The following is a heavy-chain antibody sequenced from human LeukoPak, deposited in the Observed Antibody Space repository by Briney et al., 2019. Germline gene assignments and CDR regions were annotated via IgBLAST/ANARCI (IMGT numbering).Heavy chain of an antibody. D-gene: IGHD6-19*01. CDR1: GGSISSGSYY. V-gene: IGHV4-61*02. CDR2: IYTSGST. CDR3: ARGSVAGDY. J-gene: IGHJ4*02. Sequence: SQTLSLTCTVSGGSISSGSYYWSWIRQPAGKGLEWIGRIYTSGSTNYNPSLKSRVTISVDTSKNQFSLKLSSVTAADTAAYYCARGSVAGDYWGQGTLVTVSS.